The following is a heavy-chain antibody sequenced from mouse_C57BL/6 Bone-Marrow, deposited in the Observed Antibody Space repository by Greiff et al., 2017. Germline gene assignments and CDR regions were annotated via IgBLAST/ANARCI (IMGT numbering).Heavy chain of an antibody. Sequence: EVKLEESGPGLVKPSQSLSLTCSVTGYSITSGYYWNWIRQFPGNKLEWMGYISYDGSNNYNPSLKNRISLTRDTSKNQFFLKLNSVTTEDTATYYCAREGSNSTWFAYWGQGTLVTVSA. D-gene: IGHD2-5*01. CDR1: GYSITSGYY. J-gene: IGHJ3*01. CDR3: AREGSNSTWFAY. CDR2: ISYDGSN. V-gene: IGHV3-6*01.